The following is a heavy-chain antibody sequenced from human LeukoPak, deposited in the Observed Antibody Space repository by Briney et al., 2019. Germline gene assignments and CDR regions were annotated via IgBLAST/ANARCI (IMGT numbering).Heavy chain of an antibody. CDR1: GFTFSSYA. Sequence: GGSLRLTCAASGFTFSSYAMSWIRQAPGKGLEWVSAICGSGGSTYYADSVKGRFNISRDNTQNTLYLQMNSLRAEATAVYYCANPYSSSDSWGQGTLVTVSS. J-gene: IGHJ4*02. V-gene: IGHV3-23*01. CDR2: ICGSGGST. CDR3: ANPYSSSDS. D-gene: IGHD6-13*01.